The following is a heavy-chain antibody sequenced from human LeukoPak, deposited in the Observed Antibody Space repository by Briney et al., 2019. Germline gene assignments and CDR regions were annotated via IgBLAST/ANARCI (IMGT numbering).Heavy chain of an antibody. Sequence: SETLSLTCTVSGYSITSGYYWGWIRQPPGKGLEWIGSIYHTGSTFYNPSLKSRVTISVDPSKNQFSLKLSSVTAADTAVYYCARAGAAAGPITINDAFDIWGQGTMVTVSS. CDR3: ARAGAAAGPITINDAFDI. V-gene: IGHV4-38-2*02. CDR1: GYSITSGYY. CDR2: IYHTGST. D-gene: IGHD6-13*01. J-gene: IGHJ3*02.